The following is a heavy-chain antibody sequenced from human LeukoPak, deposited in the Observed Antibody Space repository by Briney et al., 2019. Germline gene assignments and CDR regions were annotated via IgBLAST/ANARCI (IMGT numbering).Heavy chain of an antibody. V-gene: IGHV3-23*01. Sequence: PGGSLRLSCAASGFTFSSYAMSWVRQAPGKGLEWVSAISGSGGSTYYADSVKGRFTISRDNSKNTLYLQMNSLRAEDTAVYYCAKGEDVSVLRYFDWLSDYFDYWGQGTLVTVSS. CDR3: AKGEDVSVLRYFDWLSDYFDY. CDR1: GFTFSSYA. J-gene: IGHJ4*02. D-gene: IGHD3-9*01. CDR2: ISGSGGST.